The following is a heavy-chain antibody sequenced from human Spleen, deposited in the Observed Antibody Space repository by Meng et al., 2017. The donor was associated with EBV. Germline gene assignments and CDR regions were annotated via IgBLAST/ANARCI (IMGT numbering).Heavy chain of an antibody. V-gene: IGHV4-34*01. J-gene: IGHJ4*02. Sequence: VQQWGAGLFKPSETLSLPRARHRGSLRGVYWTWTRQAPGKGLEWIGEVNPSGTTNYNPSLKRRVTMSVDTSKNQFSLKLNSVTAADTAVYYCATNVVTEKEVFDYWGQGTLVTVSS. D-gene: IGHD2-21*02. CDR1: RGSLRGVY. CDR3: ATNVVTEKEVFDY. CDR2: VNPSGTT.